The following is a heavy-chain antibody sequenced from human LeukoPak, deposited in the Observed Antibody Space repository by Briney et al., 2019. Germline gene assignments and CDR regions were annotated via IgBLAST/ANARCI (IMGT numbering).Heavy chain of an antibody. CDR1: GFTVSSNF. V-gene: IGHV3-53*01. CDR2: IYSGGDT. Sequence: PGGSLRLSCAASGFTVSSNFMSWVRQAPGKGLEWVSVIYSGGDTYYADSVKGRFTISRDISKNTLYLQMNSLRAEDTAVYYCARDIGGIFDSWGQGTLVTVSS. CDR3: ARDIGGIFDS. J-gene: IGHJ4*02. D-gene: IGHD1-26*01.